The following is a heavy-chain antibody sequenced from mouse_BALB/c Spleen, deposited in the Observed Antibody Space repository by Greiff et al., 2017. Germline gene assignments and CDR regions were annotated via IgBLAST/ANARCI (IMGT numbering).Heavy chain of an antibody. Sequence: LVKTGASVKISCKASGYSFTGYYMHWVKQSHGKSLEWIGYISCYNGATSYNQKFKGKATFTVDTSSSTAYMQFNSLTSEDSAVYFCAITTVVATTDYWGQGTTLTVSS. D-gene: IGHD1-1*01. J-gene: IGHJ2*01. V-gene: IGHV1S34*01. CDR3: AITTVVATTDY. CDR2: ISCYNGAT. CDR1: GYSFTGYY.